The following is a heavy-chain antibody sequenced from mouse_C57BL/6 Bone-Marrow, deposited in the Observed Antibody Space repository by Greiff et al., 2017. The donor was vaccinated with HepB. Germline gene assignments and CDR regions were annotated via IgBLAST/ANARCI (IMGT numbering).Heavy chain of an antibody. CDR1: GYTFTSYW. Sequence: QVQLQQPGAELVMPGASVKLSCKASGYTFTSYWMHWVKQRPGQGLEWIGEIDPSDSYTNYNQKFKGKSTLTVDKSSSTAYMQLSSLTSEDSAVYYCARYEGYYGDWGQGTTLTVSS. D-gene: IGHD2-3*01. CDR3: ARYEGYYGD. V-gene: IGHV1-69*01. J-gene: IGHJ2*01. CDR2: IDPSDSYT.